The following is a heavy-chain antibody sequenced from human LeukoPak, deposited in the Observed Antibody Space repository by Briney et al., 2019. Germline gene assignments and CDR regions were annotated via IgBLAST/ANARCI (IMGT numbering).Heavy chain of an antibody. D-gene: IGHD6-6*01. CDR3: ARAHSSSSPFDY. J-gene: IGHJ4*02. CDR2: IYYSGST. Sequence: SQTLSLTCTVSGGSISSGDYHWSWIRQPPGKGLEWIGYIYYSGSTNYNPSLKSRVTISVDTSKNQFSLKLSSVTAADTAVYYCARAHSSSSPFDYWGQGTLVTVSS. CDR1: GGSISSGDYH. V-gene: IGHV4-61*08.